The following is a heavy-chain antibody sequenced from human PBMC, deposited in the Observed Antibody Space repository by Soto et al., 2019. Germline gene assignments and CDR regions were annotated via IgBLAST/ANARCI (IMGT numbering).Heavy chain of an antibody. CDR3: AGLMGDNVWGSYRYLDL. J-gene: IGHJ5*02. CDR2: VNRGGRT. D-gene: IGHD3-16*02. V-gene: IGHV4-34*01. Sequence: QVQLQQWGAGLVKPSATLSLTCGLSGAAFSDYTWSWVRQAPGGGLHWIGEVNRGGRTKYSPSLERRLTISGGPARNQVSLEVRSVAAADTAIYYCAGLMGDNVWGSYRYLDLWGQGTLVNVSS. CDR1: GAAFSDYT.